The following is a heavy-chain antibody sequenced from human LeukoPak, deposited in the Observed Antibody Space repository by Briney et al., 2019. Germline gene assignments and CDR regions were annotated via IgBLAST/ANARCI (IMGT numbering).Heavy chain of an antibody. CDR3: AMGDYFDY. J-gene: IGHJ4*02. Sequence: GGSLRLSCAASGFTFSDSSINWVRQAPGKGLEWVANINQDESEKYYVDSVKGRFTISRDNAKNSLYLQMNSLRAEDTAMYYCAMGDYFDYWGQGTLVTVSS. V-gene: IGHV3-7*01. CDR2: INQDESEK. CDR1: GFTFSDSS.